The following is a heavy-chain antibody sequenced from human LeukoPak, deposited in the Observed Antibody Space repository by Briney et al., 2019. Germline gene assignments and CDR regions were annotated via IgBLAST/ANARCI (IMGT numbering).Heavy chain of an antibody. CDR3: ARVQWYYYDSSGYKGVDY. V-gene: IGHV3-48*01. Sequence: GGSLRLSCAASGFTFSSYSMNWVRQAPGKGLEWVSYISTSSSNIYYADSVKGRFTISRDNAKKSLYLQMNSLRAEDTAVYYCARVQWYYYDSSGYKGVDYWGQGTLVTVSS. J-gene: IGHJ4*02. CDR1: GFTFSSYS. CDR2: ISTSSSNI. D-gene: IGHD3-22*01.